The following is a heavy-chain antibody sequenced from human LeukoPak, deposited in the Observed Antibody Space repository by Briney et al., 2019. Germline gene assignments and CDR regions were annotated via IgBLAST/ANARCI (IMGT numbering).Heavy chain of an antibody. D-gene: IGHD1-1*01. CDR3: TRDRGAYNLYDY. CDR2: IRSKAYGETA. CDR1: GFDFSSNW. V-gene: IGHV3-49*04. J-gene: IGHJ4*02. Sequence: PGGSLRLSCAASGFDFSSNWMHWVRHAPGQGLEWVGFIRSKAYGETADYAASVKGRFTISRDDSKAIAYLQMNSLKTEDTAVYHCTRDRGAYNLYDYWGQGTLVTVSS.